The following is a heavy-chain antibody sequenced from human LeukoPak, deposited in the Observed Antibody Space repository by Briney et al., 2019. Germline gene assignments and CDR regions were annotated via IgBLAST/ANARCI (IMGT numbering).Heavy chain of an antibody. J-gene: IGHJ4*02. D-gene: IGHD5-18*01. V-gene: IGHV4-59*01. CDR3: ARDLVDNYGHRVFDN. CDR1: GGSISSYY. Sequence: PSETLSLTCTVSGGSISSYYWSWIRQPPGKGLEWIGYIYYSGSTNYNPSLKSRVTISVDMSKNQLSLKLSSVTAADTALYYCARDLVDNYGHRVFDNWGQGTVVTVSS. CDR2: IYYSGST.